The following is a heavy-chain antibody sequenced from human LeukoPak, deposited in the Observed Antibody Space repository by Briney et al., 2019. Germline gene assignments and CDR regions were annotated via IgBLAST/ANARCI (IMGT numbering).Heavy chain of an antibody. D-gene: IGHD4-11*01. Sequence: GASVKVSCKASGYTFTSYAMHWVRQAPGQRREWMGWINAGNGNTKYSQKFQGRVTITRDTSASTAYMELSSLRSEDTAVYYCARDSTGSYYVYWGQGTLVTVSS. CDR1: GYTFTSYA. CDR3: ARDSTGSYYVY. J-gene: IGHJ4*02. V-gene: IGHV1-3*01. CDR2: INAGNGNT.